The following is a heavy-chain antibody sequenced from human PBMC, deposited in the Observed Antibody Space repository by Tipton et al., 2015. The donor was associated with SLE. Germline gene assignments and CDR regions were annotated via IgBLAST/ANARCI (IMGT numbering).Heavy chain of an antibody. J-gene: IGHJ4*02. V-gene: IGHV3-21*01. CDR2: ISSSSNYI. D-gene: IGHD4-17*01. CDR3: ARDMTMETTGY. CDR1: GFTFSSYS. Sequence: SLRLSCAASGFTFSSYSMNWVRQAPGKGLEWVSSISSSSNYIYYADSVKGRFTISRDNAKNSLYLQMNSLRAEDTGVYYCARDMTMETTGYWGQGTLVTVSS.